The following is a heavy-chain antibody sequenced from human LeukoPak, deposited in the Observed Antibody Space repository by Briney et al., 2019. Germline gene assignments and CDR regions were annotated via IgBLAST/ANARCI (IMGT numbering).Heavy chain of an antibody. CDR2: ISYDGSNK. J-gene: IGHJ3*02. V-gene: IGHV3-30-3*01. Sequence: PGRSLRLSCAASGFTFSSYAMHWVRQAPGKGLEWVAVISYDGSNKYYADSVKGRFTISRDNSKNTLYLQMNSLRAEDTAVYYCARGGDYGDHPWGYAFDIWGQGTMVTASS. D-gene: IGHD4-17*01. CDR3: ARGGDYGDHPWGYAFDI. CDR1: GFTFSSYA.